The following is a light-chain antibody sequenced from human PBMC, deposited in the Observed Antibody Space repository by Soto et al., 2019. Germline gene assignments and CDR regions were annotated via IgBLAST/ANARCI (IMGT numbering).Light chain of an antibody. CDR1: SSSIASNT. CDR2: NNN. Sequence: QSVLTQPPSASRTPGQTVTISCSGSSSSIASNTVNWSQQLPGTAPKLLIYNNNERPSGVPDRFAGSKSGPSASLAISGLRSEDEAYYYCAAWDDSLNAVAFGGGTKVTVL. CDR3: AAWDDSLNAVA. J-gene: IGLJ2*01. V-gene: IGLV1-44*01.